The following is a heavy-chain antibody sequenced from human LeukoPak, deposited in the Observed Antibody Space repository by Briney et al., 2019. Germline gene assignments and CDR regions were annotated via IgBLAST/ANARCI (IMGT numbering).Heavy chain of an antibody. CDR3: ASTSGANWKYPYYFDY. CDR2: INHSGST. Sequence: SETLSLTCAVYGGSFSGYYWSWIRQPPGKGLEWIGEINHSGSTNYNPSLKSRVTISVDTSKNQFSLKLSSVTAADTAVYYWASTSGANWKYPYYFDYWGQGTLVTVSS. CDR1: GGSFSGYY. D-gene: IGHD1-7*01. V-gene: IGHV4-34*01. J-gene: IGHJ4*02.